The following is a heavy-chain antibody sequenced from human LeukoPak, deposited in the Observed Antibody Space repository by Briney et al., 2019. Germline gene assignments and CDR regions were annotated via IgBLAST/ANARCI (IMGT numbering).Heavy chain of an antibody. D-gene: IGHD6-19*01. V-gene: IGHV3-30*18. Sequence: GGSLRLSCAASGFTFSSYGMHWVRQAPGKGLEWVGVISYDGSNKYYADSVKGRFTISRDNSKNTLYLQMKSLRAEDTAVYYCAKDGGQWPSIGFDYWGQGTLVTVSS. J-gene: IGHJ4*02. CDR3: AKDGGQWPSIGFDY. CDR1: GFTFSSYG. CDR2: ISYDGSNK.